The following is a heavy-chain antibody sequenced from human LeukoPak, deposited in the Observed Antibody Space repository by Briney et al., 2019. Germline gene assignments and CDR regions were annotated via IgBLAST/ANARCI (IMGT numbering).Heavy chain of an antibody. Sequence: GGSLRLSCAASGFTFSSYGMHWVRQAPGKGLEWVANIKQDGSEKYYVDSVKGRFTISRDNAKNSLYLQMNSLRAEDTAVYYCARDFQATVVTPPFLGLDWGQGTLVTVSS. V-gene: IGHV3-7*01. J-gene: IGHJ4*02. CDR2: IKQDGSEK. D-gene: IGHD4-23*01. CDR3: ARDFQATVVTPPFLGLD. CDR1: GFTFSSYG.